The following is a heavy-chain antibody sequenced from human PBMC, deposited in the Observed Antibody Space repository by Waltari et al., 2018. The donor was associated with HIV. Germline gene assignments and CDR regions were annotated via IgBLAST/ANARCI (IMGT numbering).Heavy chain of an antibody. CDR2: TYYRAKWYN. D-gene: IGHD1-26*01. Sequence: QVQLQQSGPGLVKPSQTLSLTCAISGDSVSSNSAAWNWIRQSPSRGLEWLGRTYYRAKWYNEYAVSVKSRITINPDTSKNQFSLQLNSVTPEDTAVYYCARGAGATFPLDYYYGMDVWGQGTTVTVSS. CDR3: ARGAGATFPLDYYYGMDV. J-gene: IGHJ6*02. V-gene: IGHV6-1*01. CDR1: GDSVSSNSAA.